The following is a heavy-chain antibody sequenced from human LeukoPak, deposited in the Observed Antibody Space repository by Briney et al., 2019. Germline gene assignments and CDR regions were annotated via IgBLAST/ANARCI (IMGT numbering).Heavy chain of an antibody. CDR3: ARVKVVVVAATRYWYFDL. Sequence: SETLSLTCTVSGGSISSYYWSWIRQPPGKGLEWIGYIYYSGSTNYNPSLKSRVTISVDTSKNQFSLKLSSVTAADTAVYYCARVKVVVVAATRYWYFDLWGRGTLVTVSS. V-gene: IGHV4-59*01. CDR1: GGSISSYY. CDR2: IYYSGST. J-gene: IGHJ2*01. D-gene: IGHD2-15*01.